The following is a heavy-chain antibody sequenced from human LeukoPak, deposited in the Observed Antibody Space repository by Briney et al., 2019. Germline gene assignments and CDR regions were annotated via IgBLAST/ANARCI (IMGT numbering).Heavy chain of an antibody. D-gene: IGHD5-18*01. V-gene: IGHV3-23*05. Sequence: PGGSLRLSCAASGFTFSSSAMSWVRQAPGKGLEWVSALYIGGNTYYADSVRGRFTISRDNSKNTLYLQMNSLRAEDTAIYYCMTAAGYNFGQYWGQGTLVTVSS. CDR2: LYIGGNT. J-gene: IGHJ4*02. CDR3: MTAAGYNFGQY. CDR1: GFTFSSSA.